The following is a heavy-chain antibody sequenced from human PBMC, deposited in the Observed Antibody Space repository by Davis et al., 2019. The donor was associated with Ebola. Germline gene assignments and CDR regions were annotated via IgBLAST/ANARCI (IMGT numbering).Heavy chain of an antibody. CDR2: INHSGST. J-gene: IGHJ5*02. CDR1: GGSFSGYY. Sequence: MPGGSLSLTCAVYGGSFSGYYWSWIRQPPGKGLEWIGEINHSGSTNYNPSLKSRVTISVDTSKNQFSLKLSSVTAADTAVYYCARVPPYYDFWSGYRFSWFDPWGQGTLVTVSS. D-gene: IGHD3-3*01. CDR3: ARVPPYYDFWSGYRFSWFDP. V-gene: IGHV4-34*01.